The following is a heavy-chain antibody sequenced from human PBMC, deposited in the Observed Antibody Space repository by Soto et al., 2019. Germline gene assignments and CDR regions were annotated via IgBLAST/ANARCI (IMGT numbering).Heavy chain of an antibody. CDR1: GYTFYSHS. CDR3: ARCIQGDYYYGMDV. J-gene: IGHJ6*02. D-gene: IGHD5-18*01. CDR2: INADYGNT. Sequence: QAQLVQSGAEVKKPGASVKVSCKASGYTFYSHSISWVRQAPGQGLEWMGRINADYGNTQYAQKFRGRVTMSTDTSTTTVYMELTNQRSDDPAVYYCARCIQGDYYYGMDVWGQGTTVTVSS. V-gene: IGHV1-18*01.